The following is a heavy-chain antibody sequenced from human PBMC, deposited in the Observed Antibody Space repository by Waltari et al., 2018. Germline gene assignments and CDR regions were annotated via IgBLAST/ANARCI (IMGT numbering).Heavy chain of an antibody. Sequence: QMQLQESGPGLGKPSEPLSLTCTVSGASSSSSTYYWGWTRQPPGKGLDWIGNIYYSGSTYYKPSLKSRLTISVDTSKNQFSLNLRSVTAADTAVYYCARLPISLGVGSVFDIWGQGTMVTVSS. J-gene: IGHJ3*02. CDR2: IYYSGST. CDR1: GASSSSSTYY. V-gene: IGHV4-39*01. CDR3: ARLPISLGVGSVFDI. D-gene: IGHD2-15*01.